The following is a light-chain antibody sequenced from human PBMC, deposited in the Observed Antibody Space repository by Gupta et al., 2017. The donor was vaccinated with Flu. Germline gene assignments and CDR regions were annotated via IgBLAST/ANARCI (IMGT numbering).Light chain of an antibody. CDR1: QSISDW. CDR3: QQDDRYTLT. CDR2: EAS. J-gene: IGKJ4*01. V-gene: IGKV1-5*03. Sequence: DIQMTQSPSTLSASVGDRVTITCRASQSISDWLAWYQQKPGKAPKLVIYEASTLESGVPSRFSGSGFGTEFTLTISSLQPDDFATYYCQQDDRYTLTFGGGTKVEIK.